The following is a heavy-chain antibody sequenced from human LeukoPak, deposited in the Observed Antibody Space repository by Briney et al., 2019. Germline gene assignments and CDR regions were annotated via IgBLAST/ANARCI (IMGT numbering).Heavy chain of an antibody. CDR2: IYPGDSDT. Sequence: GESLKISCKGSEYTFTNYWIGWVRQMPGKGLEWMGIIYPGDSDTRYSPSFQGQVTISADKSITTAYLQWSSLKASDTAMYFCVRQARDRSQGLCWFDPWGQGTLVTVSS. D-gene: IGHD3-22*01. V-gene: IGHV5-51*01. CDR3: VRQARDRSQGLCWFDP. J-gene: IGHJ5*02. CDR1: EYTFTNYW.